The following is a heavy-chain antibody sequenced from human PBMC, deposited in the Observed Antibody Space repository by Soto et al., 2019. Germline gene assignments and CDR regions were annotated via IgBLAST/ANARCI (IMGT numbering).Heavy chain of an antibody. CDR2: MKSKNNGGTI. CDR1: GFTFNTAW. Sequence: EVQLAESGGDLVQPGGSLRLSCAASGFTFNTAWMNWVRQTPGKGLEWVGRMKSKNNGGTIDYAAPVKGRFTISRDDSENRLFLDMNSLKTDDTAVYDCGADLPDWGAYAFDYWGEGTLVRVSS. D-gene: IGHD3-16*01. V-gene: IGHV3-15*07. CDR3: GADLPDWGAYAFDY. J-gene: IGHJ4*02.